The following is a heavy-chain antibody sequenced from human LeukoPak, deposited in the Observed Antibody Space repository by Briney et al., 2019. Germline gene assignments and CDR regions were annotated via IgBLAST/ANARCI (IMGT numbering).Heavy chain of an antibody. Sequence: GASVKVSCKASGGTFSSYAISWVRQAPGQGLEWMGGIIPIFGTANYAQKFQGRVTITADESTSTAYMELSSLRSEDTAVYYCARAEGGLITIFGVVIYGMDVWGQGTTVTVPS. CDR3: ARAEGGLITIFGVVIYGMDV. CDR1: GGTFSSYA. D-gene: IGHD3-3*01. CDR2: IIPIFGTA. J-gene: IGHJ6*02. V-gene: IGHV1-69*13.